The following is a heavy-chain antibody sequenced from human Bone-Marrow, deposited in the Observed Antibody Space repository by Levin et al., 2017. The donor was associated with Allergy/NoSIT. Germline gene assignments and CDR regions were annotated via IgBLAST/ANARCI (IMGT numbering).Heavy chain of an antibody. D-gene: IGHD3-16*01. Sequence: KISCKASGGTFSRHVFSWLRQAPGQGLEWMGGVSPIFGRAHSAQKFQGRLTMTADEVTTTVHMELSSLKPENTAVYYCARGGGGGQSDFWGQGTLVTVSS. CDR2: VSPIFGRA. J-gene: IGHJ4*02. V-gene: IGHV1-69*19. CDR1: GGTFSRHV. CDR3: ARGGGGGQSDF.